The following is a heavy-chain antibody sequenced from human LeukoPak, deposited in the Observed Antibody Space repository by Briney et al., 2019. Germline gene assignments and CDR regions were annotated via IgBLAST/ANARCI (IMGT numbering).Heavy chain of an antibody. CDR3: ARGRTSQYGGNSPKRRFLYWFDP. CDR2: TYYRSKWVN. D-gene: IGHD4-23*01. Sequence: SQTLSLTCAISGDSVSGNSATWNWIRQSPSRGLEWLGRTYYRSKWVNDYAVSVKGRVTINTDTSKNQVSLQLNSVTPEDTAVYYCARGRTSQYGGNSPKRRFLYWFDPWGQGTLVTVSS. J-gene: IGHJ5*02. V-gene: IGHV6-1*01. CDR1: GDSVSGNSAT.